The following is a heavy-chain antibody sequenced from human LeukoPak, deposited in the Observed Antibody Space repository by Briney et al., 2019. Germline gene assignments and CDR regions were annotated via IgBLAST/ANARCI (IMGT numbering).Heavy chain of an antibody. D-gene: IGHD5-24*01. Sequence: PGGSLRLSCAASGFTFSSYSMSWVRQAPGKGLEWVSSISSSSSYIYYADSVKGRFTISRDNAKNSLYLQMNSLKTEDTAVYYCTTDLLWGDGYNLVDYWGQGTLVTVSS. V-gene: IGHV3-21*03. CDR3: TTDLLWGDGYNLVDY. CDR2: ISSSSSYI. J-gene: IGHJ4*02. CDR1: GFTFSSYS.